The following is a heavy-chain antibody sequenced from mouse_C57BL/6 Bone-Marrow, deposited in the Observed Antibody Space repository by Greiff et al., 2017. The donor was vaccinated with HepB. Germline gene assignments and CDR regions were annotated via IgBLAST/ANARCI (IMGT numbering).Heavy chain of an antibody. CDR1: GFTFSSYA. CDR2: ISSGGDYI. J-gene: IGHJ1*03. V-gene: IGHV5-9-1*02. Sequence: EVQLKESGEGLVKPGGSLKLSCAASGFTFSSYAMSWVRQTPEKRLEWVAYISSGGDYIYYADTVKGRFTISRDNARNTLYLQMSSLKSEDTAMYYCTRDRPYYYGSSWYFDVWGTGTTVTVSS. D-gene: IGHD1-1*01. CDR3: TRDRPYYYGSSWYFDV.